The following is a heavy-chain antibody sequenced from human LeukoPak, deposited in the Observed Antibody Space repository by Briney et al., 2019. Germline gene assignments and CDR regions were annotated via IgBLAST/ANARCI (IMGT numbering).Heavy chain of an antibody. CDR3: ARMYCSGGSCYSGGWFDP. V-gene: IGHV4-59*01. CDR1: SGSISSYY. Sequence: SETLSLTCTVSSGSISSYYWSWIRQPPGKGLEWIGYIYYSGSTNYNPSLKSRVTISVDTSKNQFSLKLSSVTAADTAVYYCARMYCSGGSCYSGGWFDPWGQGTLVTVSS. J-gene: IGHJ5*02. D-gene: IGHD2-15*01. CDR2: IYYSGST.